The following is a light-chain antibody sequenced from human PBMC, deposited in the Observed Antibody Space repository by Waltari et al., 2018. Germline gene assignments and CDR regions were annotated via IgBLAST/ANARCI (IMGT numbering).Light chain of an antibody. Sequence: DIVMTQSPLSLPVTPGEPASISCRSSQSLLHSNGYNYLDCYLQKPGQSPQLLIYLGSNRASGVPDRFSGSGSGTDFTLTISSLQAEDVAVYFCQQYLTTPLTFGQGTRLEIK. CDR1: QSLLHSNGYNY. V-gene: IGKV2-28*01. CDR3: QQYLTTPLT. J-gene: IGKJ5*01. CDR2: LGS.